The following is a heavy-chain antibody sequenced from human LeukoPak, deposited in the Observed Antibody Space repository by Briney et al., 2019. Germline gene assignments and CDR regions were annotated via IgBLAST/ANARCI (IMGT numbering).Heavy chain of an antibody. CDR1: GFTFSSYA. D-gene: IGHD6-19*01. CDR2: ISGSGGST. CDR3: AKSRGVIAVAGMVNYYYFDY. Sequence: GGSLRLSCAASGFTFSSYAMSWVRQAPGKGLEWVSAISGSGGSTYYADSVKGRFTISRDNSKNTLYLQMNSLRAEDTAVYYCAKSRGVIAVAGMVNYYYFDYWGQGTLVTVSS. V-gene: IGHV3-23*01. J-gene: IGHJ4*02.